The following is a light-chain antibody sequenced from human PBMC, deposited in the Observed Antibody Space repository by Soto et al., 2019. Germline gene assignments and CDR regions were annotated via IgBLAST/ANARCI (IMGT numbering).Light chain of an antibody. J-gene: IGKJ2*01. V-gene: IGKV3-20*01. CDR3: QQYGSAPYT. Sequence: EIVLTQSPGTLSLSPGERATLSCRASQSVSSSHLGWYQQKPGQAPRLLIYGASSRATGIPDRFSGSGYGKDFTLTIRRLESEDFAVYYCQQYGSAPYTFGQGTKLEIK. CDR1: QSVSSSH. CDR2: GAS.